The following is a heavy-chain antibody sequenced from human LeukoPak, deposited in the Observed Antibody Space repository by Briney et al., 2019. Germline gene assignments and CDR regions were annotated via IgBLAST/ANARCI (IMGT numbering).Heavy chain of an antibody. J-gene: IGHJ5*02. V-gene: IGHV3-23*01. CDR1: GFTFSSYA. CDR2: IIGSGGSA. CDR3: AKDACSSNNCPTDT. D-gene: IGHD2-2*01. Sequence: AGGSLRLSCAASGFTFSSYAMSWVRQAPGKGLEWVSAIIGSGGSAYYADSVKGRFTISRDTSKDTFYLPMDSLRVADTAVYYCAKDACSSNNCPTDTWGQGTLVTVSS.